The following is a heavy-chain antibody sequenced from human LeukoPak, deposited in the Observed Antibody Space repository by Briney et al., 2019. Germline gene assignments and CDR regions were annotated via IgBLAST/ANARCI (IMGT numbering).Heavy chain of an antibody. CDR2: IRQDGSQK. CDR3: ARESEHSVSQVDFDL. D-gene: IGHD2-15*01. Sequence: GGSLRPSCAASGFTFSSYWMSWVRQVPGKGLEWVATIRQDGSQKYYVDSVKGRFTISRDNAKNSLYLQMNSLRGEDTAVYYCARESEHSVSQVDFDLWGQGTMVTVSS. V-gene: IGHV3-7*01. J-gene: IGHJ3*01. CDR1: GFTFSSYW.